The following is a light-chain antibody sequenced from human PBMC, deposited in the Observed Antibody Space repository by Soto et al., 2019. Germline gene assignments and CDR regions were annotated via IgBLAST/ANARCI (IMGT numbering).Light chain of an antibody. CDR2: SNN. Sequence: QSALTQPPSASGTPGQRVTISCFGSSSNVGGNTVNWYQHLPGTAPKLVIYSNNQRPSGVPDRFSGSRSGTSASLAISGLQSEDEADYYCAAWDDSLNGYVFGTGTKVTVL. CDR1: SSNVGGNT. CDR3: AAWDDSLNGYV. V-gene: IGLV1-44*01. J-gene: IGLJ1*01.